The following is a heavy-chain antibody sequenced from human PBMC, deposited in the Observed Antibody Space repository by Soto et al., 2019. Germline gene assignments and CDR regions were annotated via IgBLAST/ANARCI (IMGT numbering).Heavy chain of an antibody. CDR2: IGRVSSHI. CDR1: GFTFSSYS. Sequence: EVQLVESGGGLVRPGGSLRLSCAASGFTFSSYSINCVRQAPGKGLEWVSSIGRVSSHIYYADSVKGRFAVSRDNANNSLYLQRNNRRVQDTAVYYCSRDVYTRYDSYYYSYMHVWGKGTTVNVSS. V-gene: IGHV3-21*01. J-gene: IGHJ6*03. D-gene: IGHD3-9*01. CDR3: SRDVYTRYDSYYYSYMHV.